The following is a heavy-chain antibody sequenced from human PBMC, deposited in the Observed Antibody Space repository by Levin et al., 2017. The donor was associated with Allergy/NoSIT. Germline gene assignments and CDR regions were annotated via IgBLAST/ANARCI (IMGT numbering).Heavy chain of an antibody. CDR2: ISGSGGRT. Sequence: GGSLRLSCAASAFSFSSYAMSWVRQAPGKGLEWVSAISGSGGRTYYADSVKGRFTISRDNSKNTLFLQMNSLRAEDTATYFCARNQHGSGGCDYWGQGTLVTVSS. D-gene: IGHD3-10*01. CDR1: AFSFSSYA. CDR3: ARNQHGSGGCDY. V-gene: IGHV3-23*01. J-gene: IGHJ4*02.